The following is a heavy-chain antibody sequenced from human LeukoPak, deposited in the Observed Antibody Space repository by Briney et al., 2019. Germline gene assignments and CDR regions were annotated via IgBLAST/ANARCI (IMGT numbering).Heavy chain of an antibody. J-gene: IGHJ4*02. Sequence: LSLTCAVYGGSFSGYYWSWIRQAPGKGLEWVSYISSSGSTIYYADSVKGRFTISRDNAKNSLYLQMNSLRAEDTAVYYCARGDGDYSYWGQGTLVTVSS. V-gene: IGHV3-11*01. CDR2: ISSSGSTI. CDR1: GGSFSGYY. D-gene: IGHD4-17*01. CDR3: ARGDGDYSY.